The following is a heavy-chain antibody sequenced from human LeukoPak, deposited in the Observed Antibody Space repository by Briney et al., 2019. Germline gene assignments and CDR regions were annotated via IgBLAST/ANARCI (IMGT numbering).Heavy chain of an antibody. CDR3: ARDLSGFHAYGDNLDY. Sequence: GASVKVSCKASGYTFTGYFLHWVRQAPGQGLEWMGRINPNTGGTNYAQKFQGRVTMTRDTSITTAYMEVSSLKSYDTAVYYCARDLSGFHAYGDNLDYWGQGTLVTVSS. CDR1: GYTFTGYF. CDR2: INPNTGGT. V-gene: IGHV1-2*06. J-gene: IGHJ4*02. D-gene: IGHD4-17*01.